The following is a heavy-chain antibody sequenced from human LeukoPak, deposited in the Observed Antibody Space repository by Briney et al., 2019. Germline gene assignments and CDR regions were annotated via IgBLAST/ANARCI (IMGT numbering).Heavy chain of an antibody. J-gene: IGHJ4*02. CDR2: INPSGGST. Sequence: ASVKVSCKASGYTFTSYYMHWVRQAPGQGLEWRGIINPSGGSTSYAQKFQGRVTMTRDTSTSTVYMELSSLRSEDTAVYYCARETVVVAAFDYWGQGTLVTVSS. D-gene: IGHD2-15*01. V-gene: IGHV1-46*01. CDR1: GYTFTSYY. CDR3: ARETVVVAAFDY.